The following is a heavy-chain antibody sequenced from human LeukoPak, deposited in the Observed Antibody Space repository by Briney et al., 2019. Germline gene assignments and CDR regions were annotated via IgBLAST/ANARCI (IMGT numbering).Heavy chain of an antibody. Sequence: SETLSLTCAVYGGSFSGYYWSWIRQPPGKGLEWIGEINHSGSTNYNPSLKSRVTISVDTSKNQFSLKLSSVTAADTAVYYCARPRLAAAGPSRWFDPWGQGTLVTVSS. CDR3: ARPRLAAAGPSRWFDP. CDR1: GGSFSGYY. D-gene: IGHD6-13*01. V-gene: IGHV4-34*01. J-gene: IGHJ5*02. CDR2: INHSGST.